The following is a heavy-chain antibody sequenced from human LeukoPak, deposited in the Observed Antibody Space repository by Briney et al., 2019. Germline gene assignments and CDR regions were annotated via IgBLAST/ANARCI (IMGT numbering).Heavy chain of an antibody. V-gene: IGHV4-39*01. CDR3: ARLIAAVTGWFDP. CDR1: GASISSSSYN. J-gene: IGHJ5*02. D-gene: IGHD6-13*01. CDR2: VYYSGST. Sequence: SETLSLTCTASGASISSSSYNWGWIRQPPGKGLEWIGNVYYSGSTYYNPSLNSRVTISVDTSKNQFSLKLTSVTAADTAVYYCARLIAAVTGWFDPWGQGTLVTVSS.